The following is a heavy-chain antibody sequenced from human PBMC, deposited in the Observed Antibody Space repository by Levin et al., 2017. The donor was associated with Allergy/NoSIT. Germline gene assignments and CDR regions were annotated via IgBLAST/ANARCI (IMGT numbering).Heavy chain of an antibody. CDR2: ISAAGGNR. CDR1: GFTFSIYA. CDR3: VRGGDYGVVQDY. D-gene: IGHD4-17*01. J-gene: IGHJ4*02. Sequence: GGSLRLSCAASGFTFSIYAMSWVRLAPGKGLEWVSAISAAGGNRYYAESVKGRFTISRDTSKNVLFLQMDSLRADDTALYYCVRGGDYGVVQDYWGQGTLVSVSS. V-gene: IGHV3-23*01.